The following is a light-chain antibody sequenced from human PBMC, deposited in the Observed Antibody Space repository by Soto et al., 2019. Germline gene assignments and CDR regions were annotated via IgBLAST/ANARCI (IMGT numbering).Light chain of an antibody. CDR1: QGIRSS. J-gene: IGKJ2*01. CDR3: PHFNSYSHN. Sequence: DIQLTQSPSFLSASVGDRVTITCRASQGIRSSLAWFQQKPGKAPKLLIYAASISQSRVPSRFSGSGSWRDLTLTSACLQTEEFAAEYGPHFNSYSHNFGQGTKLVSK. V-gene: IGKV1-9*01. CDR2: AAS.